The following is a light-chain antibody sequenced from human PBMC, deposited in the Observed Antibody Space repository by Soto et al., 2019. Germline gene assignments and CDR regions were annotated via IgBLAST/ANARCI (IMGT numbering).Light chain of an antibody. V-gene: IGKV3-20*01. J-gene: IGKJ2*01. CDR1: QSVTSSY. CDR3: QQYGNPPRYT. CDR2: GAS. Sequence: ESVLTQSPGTLSLSPGERATLSCRASQSVTSSYLAWYQQKPGQPPRLLIYGASSRATGIPDRFRGSGSGTDFTLPVSRLEPEDFAVYYCQQYGNPPRYTFGQGTKLEIK.